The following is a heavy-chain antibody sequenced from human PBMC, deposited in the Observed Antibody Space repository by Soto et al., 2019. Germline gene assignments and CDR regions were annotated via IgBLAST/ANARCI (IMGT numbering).Heavy chain of an antibody. CDR2: ISGSGGST. J-gene: IGHJ4*02. CDR1: GFTFTSYA. Sequence: GGSLRLSCAASGFTFTSYAMNWVRLAPGKGLEWVSAISGSGGSTYYADSVKGRFTISRDNSKNTLYLQMNSLRAEDTAVYYCAKEYYYDSSGYSDYWGQGTLVTVSS. D-gene: IGHD3-22*01. V-gene: IGHV3-23*01. CDR3: AKEYYYDSSGYSDY.